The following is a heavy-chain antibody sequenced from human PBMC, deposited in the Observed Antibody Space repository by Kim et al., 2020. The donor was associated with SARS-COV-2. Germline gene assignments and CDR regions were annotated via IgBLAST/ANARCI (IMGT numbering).Heavy chain of an antibody. J-gene: IGHJ4*02. CDR3: AKKKFFAAGSYSDFDY. CDR1: GYTFTDYP. CDR2: INTVSGDT. D-gene: IGHD3-10*01. V-gene: IGHV1-3*04. Sequence: ASVKVSCKTSGYTFTDYPLYWVRQAPGQGLEWMGWINTVSGDTRSSQNFQGRVTITRDTSANTAYMELSSLRSEDTADYYCAKKKFFAAGSYSDFDYWGQ.